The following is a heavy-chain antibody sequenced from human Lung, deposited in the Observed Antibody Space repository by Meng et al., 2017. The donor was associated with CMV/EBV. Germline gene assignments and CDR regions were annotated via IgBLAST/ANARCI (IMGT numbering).Heavy chain of an antibody. D-gene: IGHD3-10*02. CDR1: GFSFSDYT. Sequence: SXAASGFSFSDYTMSWFRQLPGKGLEWLAFISADSTTIYYADSVKGRFTISRDNSKNTLYLQMNSLRAEDTAVYYCAKDSYVVSTKTVDYYYGMEVXGQGXTVTVSS. CDR2: ISADSTTI. V-gene: IGHV3-48*01. CDR3: AKDSYVVSTKTVDYYYGMEV. J-gene: IGHJ6*02.